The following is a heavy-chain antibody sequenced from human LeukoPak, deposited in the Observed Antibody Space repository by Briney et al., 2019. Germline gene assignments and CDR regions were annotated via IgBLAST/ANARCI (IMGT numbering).Heavy chain of an antibody. J-gene: IGHJ6*03. CDR2: MNPNSGNT. CDR1: GYTFTSYD. CDR3: ARSSGPARMDV. Sequence: ASVKVSCKASGYTFTSYDINWVQQATGQGLEWMGWMNPNSGNTGYAQKFQGRVTMTRDTSISTAYMELSRLRSDDMAVYYCARSSGPARMDVWGKGTTVTVSS. V-gene: IGHV1-8*01. D-gene: IGHD7-27*01.